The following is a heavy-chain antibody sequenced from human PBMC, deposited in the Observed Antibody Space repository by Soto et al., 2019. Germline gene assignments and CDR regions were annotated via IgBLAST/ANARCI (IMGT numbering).Heavy chain of an antibody. J-gene: IGHJ3*02. D-gene: IGHD2-15*01. CDR1: GGSISSGGYY. V-gene: IGHV4-31*03. CDR3: ARAVVVAATNDAFDI. CDR2: IYYSGST. Sequence: SETLSLTCTVSGGSISSGGYYWSWIRQHPGKGLEWIGYIYYSGSTYYNPSLKSRVTISVDTSKNQFSLKLSSVTAADTAVYYCARAVVVAATNDAFDIWGQGTMVTVSS.